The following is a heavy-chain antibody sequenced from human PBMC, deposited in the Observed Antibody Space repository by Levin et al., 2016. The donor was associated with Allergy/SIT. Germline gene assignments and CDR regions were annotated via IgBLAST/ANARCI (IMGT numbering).Heavy chain of an antibody. CDR1: GFTFSDYW. CDR3: ARSQSRYYDYWSGYGDH. V-gene: IGHV3-7*01. Sequence: GGSLRLSCGASGFTFSDYWMSWVRQAPGKGLEWVANIKQGGSEEYYVDSVKGRFTISRDNAKGSLYLQMNSLRAEDTAVYYCARSQSRYYDYWSGYGDHWGQGTLVTISS. J-gene: IGHJ4*02. D-gene: IGHD3-3*01. CDR2: IKQGGSEE.